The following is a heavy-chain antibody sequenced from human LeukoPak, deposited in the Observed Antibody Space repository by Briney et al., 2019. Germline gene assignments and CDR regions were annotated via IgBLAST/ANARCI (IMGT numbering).Heavy chain of an antibody. V-gene: IGHV4-34*01. J-gene: IGHJ5*02. CDR3: ARRDIAARLNWFDP. CDR1: GGSFSGYY. CDR2: INHSGST. Sequence: SETLSLTCAVYGGSFSGYYWSWIRQPPGKGLEWIGEINHSGSTYYNPSLKSRVTISLDTSKNQFSLKLSSVTAADTAVYYCARRDIAARLNWFDPWGQGTLVTVSS. D-gene: IGHD6-6*01.